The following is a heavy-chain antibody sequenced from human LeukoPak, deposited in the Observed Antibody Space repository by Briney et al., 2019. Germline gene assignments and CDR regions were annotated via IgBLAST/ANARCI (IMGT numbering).Heavy chain of an antibody. CDR2: ISSSSGYI. CDR3: ARGSLQLWQRWYFDS. J-gene: IGHJ4*02. V-gene: IGHV3-21*01. Sequence: PGGSLRLSCVVSGFPFSTYNMNWVRQAPGKGLEWVSSISSSSGYIYYADSVKGRFTISRDNAKTSLYLQMNSLRDEDTAVYYCARGSLQLWQRWYFDSWGQGTLVTVSS. CDR1: GFPFSTYN. D-gene: IGHD5-18*01.